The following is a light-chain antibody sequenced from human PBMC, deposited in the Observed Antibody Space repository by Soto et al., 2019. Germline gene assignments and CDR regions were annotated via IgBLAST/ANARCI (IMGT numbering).Light chain of an antibody. Sequence: VLTQPPSVSGAPGQRVTISCTGSSSNIGAGYDVHWYQQLPGTAPKLLIYGNSNRPSGVPDRFSGSKSGTSASLAITGLQAEDEADYYCQSYDSSLSGWVFGTGTKLTVL. V-gene: IGLV1-40*01. CDR3: QSYDSSLSGWV. CDR1: SSNIGAGYD. J-gene: IGLJ1*01. CDR2: GNS.